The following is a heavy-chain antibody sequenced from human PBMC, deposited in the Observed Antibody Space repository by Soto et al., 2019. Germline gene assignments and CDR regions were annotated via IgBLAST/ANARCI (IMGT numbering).Heavy chain of an antibody. J-gene: IGHJ6*03. D-gene: IGHD1-20*01. Sequence: QFQLVQSGAEVKKPGASVKVSCKASGYTFTSYAMHWVRQAPGQRLEWMGWINAGNGNTKYSQQFQGRVTITRDTSASTAYMELSSLRSEDTAVYYCACSITGTYYYYMDVWGKGTTVTVSS. CDR2: INAGNGNT. CDR3: ACSITGTYYYYMDV. CDR1: GYTFTSYA. V-gene: IGHV1-3*01.